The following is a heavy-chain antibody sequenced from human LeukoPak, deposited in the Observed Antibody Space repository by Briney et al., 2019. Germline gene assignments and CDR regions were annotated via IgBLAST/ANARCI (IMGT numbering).Heavy chain of an antibody. J-gene: IGHJ4*02. V-gene: IGHV4-59*03. CDR3: SRGSRRLSFGPTYYLDS. D-gene: IGHD3-10*01. CDR2: IYYSGSS. CDR1: GGSIYNNY. Sequence: SETLSLTCTVSGGSIYNNYWSWIRQPPGKGLEWIGYIYYSGSSKYNPSLKSQVTISLDTSKKQFSLQLTSVTSAGTAVYCCSRGSRRLSFGPTYYLDSWGQGTLVTVS.